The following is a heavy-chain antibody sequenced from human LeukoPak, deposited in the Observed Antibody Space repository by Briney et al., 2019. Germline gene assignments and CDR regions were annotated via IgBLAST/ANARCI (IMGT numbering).Heavy chain of an antibody. CDR3: AKETVVVVAATPDAFDI. J-gene: IGHJ3*02. V-gene: IGHV3-23*01. CDR2: ISGSGGST. CDR1: GFTFSSYS. D-gene: IGHD2-15*01. Sequence: GGSLRLSCSASGFTFSSYSMNWVRQAPGKGLEWVSGISGSGGSTHYADSVKDRFTISRDNSKNTLYLQMNSLRAEDTAVYYCAKETVVVVAATPDAFDIWGQGTMVTVSS.